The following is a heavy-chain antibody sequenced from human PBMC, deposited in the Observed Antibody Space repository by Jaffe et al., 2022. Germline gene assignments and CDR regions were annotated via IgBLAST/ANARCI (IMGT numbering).Heavy chain of an antibody. CDR2: VKRETDGGTT. Sequence: EVQLVESGGDMVRPGGSLRLSCAASGFTFSNAWVSWVRQAPGKGLEWVGRVKRETDGGTTDYAAPVKGRFTISRDDSKNTLYLQMNSLKIEDSAVYFCAKNKLYHFDNWGQGTLVTVSS. V-gene: IGHV3-15*01. D-gene: IGHD2-2*02. J-gene: IGHJ4*02. CDR1: GFTFSNAW. CDR3: AKNKLYHFDN.